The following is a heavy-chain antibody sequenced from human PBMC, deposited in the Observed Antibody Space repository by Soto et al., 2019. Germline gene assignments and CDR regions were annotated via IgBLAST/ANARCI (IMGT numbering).Heavy chain of an antibody. D-gene: IGHD3-3*01. Sequence: SETLSLTCTVSGGSISSGGHYWSWIRQHPGKGLEWIGYIYYTGSAYYNPSLKSRVTISVDTSKNQFSLKLTSVTAADTAIYYCARSYDSGVDYWGQGTLVTVSS. CDR3: ARSYDSGVDY. V-gene: IGHV4-31*03. J-gene: IGHJ4*02. CDR2: IYYTGSA. CDR1: GGSISSGGHY.